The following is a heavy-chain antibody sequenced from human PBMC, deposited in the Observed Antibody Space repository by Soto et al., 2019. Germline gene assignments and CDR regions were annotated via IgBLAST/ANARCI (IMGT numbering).Heavy chain of an antibody. J-gene: IGHJ6*02. CDR3: AREEGSLWLGELLSAHPAYGMDV. CDR2: INPNSGGT. CDR1: GYTFTGYY. D-gene: IGHD3-10*01. V-gene: IGHV1-2*04. Sequence: ASVKVSCKASGYTFTGYYMHWVRQAPGQGLEWMGWINPNSGGTNYAQKFQGWVTMTRDTSISTAYMELSRLRSDDTAVYYCAREEGSLWLGELLSAHPAYGMDVWGQGTTVTVSS.